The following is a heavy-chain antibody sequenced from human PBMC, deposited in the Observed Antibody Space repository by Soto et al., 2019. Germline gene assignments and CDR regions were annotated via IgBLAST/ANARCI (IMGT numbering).Heavy chain of an antibody. CDR3: ACVLDRTISRYYYYGIDV. D-gene: IGHD3-22*01. CDR2: ISPDGGNK. Sequence: GGYLRLSCVGSGFTFSKYGMHWVRQAPGRGLEWVAVISPDGGNKYYGGSVKGGFAVSRDNSKGSLSLHMHSLRVEATATYSCACVLDRTISRYYYYGIDVWGQGTPVTVSS. V-gene: IGHV3-30*03. J-gene: IGHJ6*02. CDR1: GFTFSKYG.